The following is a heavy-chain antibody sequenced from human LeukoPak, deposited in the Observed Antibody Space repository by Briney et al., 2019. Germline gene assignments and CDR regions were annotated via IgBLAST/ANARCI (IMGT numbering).Heavy chain of an antibody. D-gene: IGHD3-22*01. J-gene: IGHJ3*02. CDR2: IYYTWST. CDR1: GGSISSGDYY. Sequence: SETLSLTCTVSGGSISSGDYYWSWIRQHPGKGLEWIGYIYYTWSTYYKPSLRSRVTISVDTSKNHFSLKLSSGTAADTAVYYCARDFYYDSGGSRVDTFDIWGQGAMVTVSS. CDR3: ARDFYYDSGGSRVDTFDI. V-gene: IGHV4-31*03.